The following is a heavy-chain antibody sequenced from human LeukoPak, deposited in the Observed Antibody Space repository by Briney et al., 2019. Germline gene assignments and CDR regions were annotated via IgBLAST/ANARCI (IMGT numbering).Heavy chain of an antibody. CDR1: GFTFSSYA. Sequence: GGSLRLSCAASGFTFSSYAMSWVRQAPGKGLEWVSAISGSGGSTYYADSVKGRFTISRDNAKNSLYLLMNSLRAEDTAVYYCARRAPSHDFDYWGQGTLVTVSS. CDR2: ISGSGGST. V-gene: IGHV3-23*01. CDR3: ARRAPSHDFDY. J-gene: IGHJ4*02.